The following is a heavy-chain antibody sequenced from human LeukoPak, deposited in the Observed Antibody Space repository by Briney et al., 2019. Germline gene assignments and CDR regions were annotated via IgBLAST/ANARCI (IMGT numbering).Heavy chain of an antibody. D-gene: IGHD3-16*02. V-gene: IGHV3-30*03. J-gene: IGHJ4*02. CDR3: ARGWRFGGVIVDY. CDR2: ISYDGSNK. Sequence: PGGSLRLSCAASGFTFSSYGMHWVRQAPGKGLEWVAVISYDGSNKYYADSVKGRFTISRDNSKNTLYLQMNSLRAEDTAVYYCARGWRFGGVIVDYWGQGTLVTVSS. CDR1: GFTFSSYG.